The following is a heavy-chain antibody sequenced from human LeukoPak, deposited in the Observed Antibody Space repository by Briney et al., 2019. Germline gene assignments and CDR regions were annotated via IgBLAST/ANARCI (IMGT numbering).Heavy chain of an antibody. CDR2: IIPIFGTA. D-gene: IGHD3-16*01. CDR3: ARDPPGGPDNWFDP. Sequence: SVKVSCKASGGTFISYAISWVRPAPGQGLEWMGGIIPIFGTANYAQKFQGRVTITADESTSTAYMELSSLRSEDTAVYYCARDPPGGPDNWFDPWGQGTLVTVSS. CDR1: GGTFISYA. V-gene: IGHV1-69*13. J-gene: IGHJ5*02.